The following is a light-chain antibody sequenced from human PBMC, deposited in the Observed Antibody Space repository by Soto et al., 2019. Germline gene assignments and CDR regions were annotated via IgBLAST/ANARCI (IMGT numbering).Light chain of an antibody. V-gene: IGLV2-8*01. J-gene: IGLJ3*02. CDR2: DVN. Sequence: QSALTQPPSASGSPGQSVTISCTGTSSDVGVYNFVSWYQQRPGKAPKLMIYDVNKRPSGVPDRFSGSKSGSTASLTVSGLQAEDEADYYCSSYGGSNNLLFGGGTKLTVL. CDR1: SSDVGVYNF. CDR3: SSYGGSNNLL.